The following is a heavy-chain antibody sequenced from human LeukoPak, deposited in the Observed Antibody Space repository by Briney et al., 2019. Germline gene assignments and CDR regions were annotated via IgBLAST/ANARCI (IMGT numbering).Heavy chain of an antibody. J-gene: IGHJ4*02. Sequence: GGSLRLSCAASGFTFSSYWMSWVRQAPGKGLEWVANIKQDGSEKYYVDSVKGRFTISGDNAKNALYLQMNSVRAEDTAVSYCARDGGGGHFDYWGQGTLVTVSS. CDR2: IKQDGSEK. CDR1: GFTFSSYW. CDR3: ARDGGGGHFDY. V-gene: IGHV3-7*01. D-gene: IGHD3-16*01.